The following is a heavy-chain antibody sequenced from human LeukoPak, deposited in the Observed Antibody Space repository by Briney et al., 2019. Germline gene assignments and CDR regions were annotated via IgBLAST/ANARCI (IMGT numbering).Heavy chain of an antibody. CDR1: GGSISSSTYY. V-gene: IGHV4-39*01. Sequence: SETLSLTCTVSGGSISSSTYYWSWIRQPPGKGLEWIGTINYSGSTFYNPSLKSRVTISVDTSKNQFSLMLNSVTAADTALYFCARARLSIVRGITNFDYWGQGTVVTVSS. CDR2: INYSGST. J-gene: IGHJ4*02. CDR3: ARARLSIVRGITNFDY. D-gene: IGHD3-10*01.